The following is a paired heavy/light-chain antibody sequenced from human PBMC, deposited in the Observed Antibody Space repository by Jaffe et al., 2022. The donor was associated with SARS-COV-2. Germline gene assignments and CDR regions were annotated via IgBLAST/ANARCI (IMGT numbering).Heavy chain of an antibody. J-gene: IGHJ4*02. CDR3: AKDLNYGGVSSSWYLDY. Sequence: EVQLVESGGGLVQPGRSLRLSCAASGFTFDNYAMHWVRQAPGKGLEWVSGISWNSGNMGYADSVRGRFTISRDNAKNSLYLQMNSLRAEDTALYYCAKDLNYGGVSSSWYLDYWGQGTLVTVSS. V-gene: IGHV3-9*01. CDR1: GFTFDNYA. D-gene: IGHD6-13*01. CDR2: ISWNSGNM.
Light chain of an antibody. CDR3: QQRSNWPLT. Sequence: EIVLTQSPATLSLSPGERATLSCRASQSVSSYLAWYQQKPGQAPRLLIYDASNRATGIPARFSGSGSETDFTLTISSLEPEDFAVYYCQQRSNWPLTFGGGTKVEIK. CDR1: QSVSSY. V-gene: IGKV3-11*01. CDR2: DAS. J-gene: IGKJ4*01.